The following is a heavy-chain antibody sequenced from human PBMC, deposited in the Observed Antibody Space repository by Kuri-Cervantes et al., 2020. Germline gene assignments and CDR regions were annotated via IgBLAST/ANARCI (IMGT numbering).Heavy chain of an antibody. V-gene: IGHV1-46*01. CDR2: INPSGGST. Sequence: ASVKDSCKASGYTFTSYAMHWVRQAPGQGLEWMGIINPSGGSTSYAQKSQVRVTMIRDTSTSTVYMELSSLRSEDTAAYYCARGSSPSPDFDYWGQGTLVTVSS. J-gene: IGHJ4*02. D-gene: IGHD2-15*01. CDR1: GYTFTSYA. CDR3: ARGSSPSPDFDY.